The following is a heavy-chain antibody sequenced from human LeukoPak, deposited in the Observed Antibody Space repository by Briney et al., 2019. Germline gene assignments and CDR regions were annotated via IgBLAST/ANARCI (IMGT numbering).Heavy chain of an antibody. CDR1: GFTVSSNY. CDR3: ARANYDILGFDY. D-gene: IGHD3-9*01. V-gene: IGHV3-53*01. Sequence: GGSLRLSCAASGFTVSSNYMNWVRQAPGKGLEWVSVIYSGGSTYYADSVKGRFTISRDNSKNTLYLQMNSLRAEDTAVYYCARANYDILGFDYWGQGTLVTVSS. CDR2: IYSGGST. J-gene: IGHJ4*02.